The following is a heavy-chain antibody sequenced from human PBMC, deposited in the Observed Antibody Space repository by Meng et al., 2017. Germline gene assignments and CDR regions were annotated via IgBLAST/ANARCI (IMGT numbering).Heavy chain of an antibody. CDR1: GFTFRDYY. Sequence: VGLVESGGGLVKAVGSLRLSCAASGFTFRDYYMTWIRQAPGKVLEWVSSISTTGSSIYYADSVKGRFSISRDNAENSLYLQINSLRVEDTAVYYCARDHGFLNWFDPWGQGTLVTVSS. V-gene: IGHV3-11*04. D-gene: IGHD2/OR15-2a*01. CDR2: ISTTGSSI. J-gene: IGHJ5*02. CDR3: ARDHGFLNWFDP.